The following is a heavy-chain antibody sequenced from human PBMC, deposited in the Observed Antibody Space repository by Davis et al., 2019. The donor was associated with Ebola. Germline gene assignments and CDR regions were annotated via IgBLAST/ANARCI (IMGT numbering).Heavy chain of an antibody. J-gene: IGHJ3*02. D-gene: IGHD5-18*01. CDR3: ASPTGYSYGPGAFDI. CDR1: GYSFTSYW. CDR2: IYPGDSDT. Sequence: GESLKISCKGSGYSFTSYWIGWVRQMPGKGLEWMGIIYPGDSDTRYSPSFQGQVTISADKSISTAYLQWSSLKASDTAMYYCASPTGYSYGPGAFDIWGQGTMVTVSS. V-gene: IGHV5-51*01.